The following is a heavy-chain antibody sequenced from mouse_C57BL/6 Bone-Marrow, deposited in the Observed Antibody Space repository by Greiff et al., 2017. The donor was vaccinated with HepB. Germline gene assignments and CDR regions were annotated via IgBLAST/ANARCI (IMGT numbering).Heavy chain of an antibody. CDR1: GYTFTSYT. D-gene: IGHD2-4*01. CDR2: INPSSGYT. Sequence: QVQVKQSGAELARPGASVKMSCKASGYTFTSYTMHWVKQRPGQGLEWIGYINPSSGYTKYNQKFKDKATLTADKSSSTAYMQLSSLTSEDSAVYYCAFYDYDYFDYWGQGTTLTVSS. J-gene: IGHJ2*01. CDR3: AFYDYDYFDY. V-gene: IGHV1-4*01.